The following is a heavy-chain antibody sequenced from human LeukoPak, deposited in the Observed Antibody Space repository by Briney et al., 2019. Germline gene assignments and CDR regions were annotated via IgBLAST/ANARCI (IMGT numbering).Heavy chain of an antibody. CDR1: GYTLTELS. Sequence: ASVRVSCKVSGYTLTELSMHWVRQAPGKGLEWMGGFDPEDGETIYAQKFQGRVTMTEDTSTDTAYMELSSLRSEDTAVYHCARIPPGGSSPPDCWGQGTLVTVSS. D-gene: IGHD2-2*01. CDR3: ARIPPGGSSPPDC. J-gene: IGHJ4*02. CDR2: FDPEDGET. V-gene: IGHV1-24*01.